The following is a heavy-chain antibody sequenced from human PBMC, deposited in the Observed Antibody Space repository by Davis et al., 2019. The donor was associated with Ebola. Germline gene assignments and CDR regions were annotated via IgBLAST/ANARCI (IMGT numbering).Heavy chain of an antibody. V-gene: IGHV4-59*08. CDR1: GGSISSYY. J-gene: IGHJ3*02. Sequence: MPSETLSLTCTVSGGSISSYYWSWIRQPPGKGLEWIGYIYYSGSTNYNPSLKSRVTISVDTSKNQFSLKLSSVTAADTAVYYCARLTGGIYFHAFDIWGQGTMVTVSS. CDR3: ARLTGGIYFHAFDI. D-gene: IGHD2/OR15-2a*01. CDR2: IYYSGST.